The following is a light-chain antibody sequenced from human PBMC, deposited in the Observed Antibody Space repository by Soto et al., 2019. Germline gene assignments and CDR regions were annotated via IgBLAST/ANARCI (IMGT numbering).Light chain of an antibody. CDR1: QTVSDD. Sequence: EIVMTQSPATLFVSPGERATLSCRASQTVSDDLAWYQQKPGQAPRLLIYGASTRAIDIPARFSGGGSGTEFTLTISSLQSEDSAIYYCQQYHAWPPITVGPGTKVNI. CDR3: QQYHAWPPIT. J-gene: IGKJ3*01. V-gene: IGKV3-15*01. CDR2: GAS.